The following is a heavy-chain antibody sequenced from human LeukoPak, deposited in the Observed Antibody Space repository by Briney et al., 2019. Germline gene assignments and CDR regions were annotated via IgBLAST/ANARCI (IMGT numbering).Heavy chain of an antibody. J-gene: IGHJ4*02. CDR2: IFTSGST. CDR1: GGSISSYY. Sequence: SETLSLTCTVSGGSISSYYWSWIRQPPGKGLEWIGYIFTSGSTNYNPSLGSRVSVSVDTSKNQFSLRLNSLTAADTAVYYCTRGFGPRYFDSWGQGILVTVSA. D-gene: IGHD3-10*01. CDR3: TRGFGPRYFDS. V-gene: IGHV4-4*08.